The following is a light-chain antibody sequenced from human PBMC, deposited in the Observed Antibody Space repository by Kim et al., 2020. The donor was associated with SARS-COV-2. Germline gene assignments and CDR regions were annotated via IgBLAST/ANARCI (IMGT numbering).Light chain of an antibody. Sequence: SVKLTCTLSSGHGSYAIAWHQQQPEKGPRYLMKLNSDGSHSKGDGIPDRFSGSSSGAERYLTISSLQSEDEADYYCQTWGTGIVVFGGGTQLTVL. CDR2: LNSDGSH. V-gene: IGLV4-69*01. CDR3: QTWGTGIVV. CDR1: SGHGSYA. J-gene: IGLJ2*01.